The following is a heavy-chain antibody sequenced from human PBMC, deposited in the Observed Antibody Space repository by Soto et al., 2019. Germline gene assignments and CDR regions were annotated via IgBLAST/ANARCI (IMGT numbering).Heavy chain of an antibody. CDR3: VRDSGFLGFLEWSQDV. V-gene: IGHV1-2*02. Sequence: ASVKVSCKTSGYTFSGYYMHWVRQAPGQGLEWMGWINPNSGDTNYAQKFQGRVTMTRATSITTAYMELSRLRSDDTAVYYCVRDSGFLGFLEWSQDVCGQGPTVTVSS. J-gene: IGHJ6*02. D-gene: IGHD3-3*01. CDR1: GYTFSGYY. CDR2: INPNSGDT.